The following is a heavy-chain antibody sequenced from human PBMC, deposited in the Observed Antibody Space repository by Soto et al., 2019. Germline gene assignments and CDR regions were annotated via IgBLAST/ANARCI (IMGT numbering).Heavy chain of an antibody. CDR1: GFACRNAW. Sequence: GGSVRLSWRRSGFACRNAWMKWVRQAPGKGLEWVGRIKSKTDGGTTDYAAPVTGRFTISRDDSKNTLYLQMDRLKSEDTAVYYCTIPPQWLVRKFDYWGQGTLVTVSS. CDR2: IKSKTDGGTT. J-gene: IGHJ4*02. CDR3: TIPPQWLVRKFDY. V-gene: IGHV3-15*07. D-gene: IGHD6-19*01.